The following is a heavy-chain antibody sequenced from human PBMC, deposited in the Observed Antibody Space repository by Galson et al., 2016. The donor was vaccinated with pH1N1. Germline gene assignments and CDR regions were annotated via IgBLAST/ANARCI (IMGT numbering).Heavy chain of an antibody. CDR2: INKDGGDT. D-gene: IGHD4-23*01. CDR3: ERFYGGNSDY. CDR1: GFTFSNFY. Sequence: SLRLSCAASGFTFSNFYMTWVRQAPGKGLEWVANINKDGGDTYYVDSVKGRFTISRDNAKNSLYLQLNSLRAEETAVYYCERFYGGNSDYWGQGTLVTVSS. J-gene: IGHJ4*02. V-gene: IGHV3-7*04.